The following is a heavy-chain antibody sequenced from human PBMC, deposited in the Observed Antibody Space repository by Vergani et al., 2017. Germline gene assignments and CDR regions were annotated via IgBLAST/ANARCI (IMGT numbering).Heavy chain of an antibody. D-gene: IGHD4-17*01. Sequence: QVQLQESGPGLVKPSETLSLTCAVYGGSFSGYYWSWIRQPPGKGLEWIGEINHSGSTNYNPSLKSRVTISVDTSKNQFSLKLSSVTAADTAVYYCARNLRSTNWYFDLWGRGTLVTVSS. V-gene: IGHV4-34*01. J-gene: IGHJ2*01. CDR2: INHSGST. CDR3: ARNLRSTNWYFDL. CDR1: GGSFSGYY.